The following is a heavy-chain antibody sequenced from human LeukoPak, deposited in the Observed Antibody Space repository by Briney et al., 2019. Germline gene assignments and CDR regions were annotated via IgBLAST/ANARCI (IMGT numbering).Heavy chain of an antibody. J-gene: IGHJ5*02. Sequence: PSETLSLTCTVSGGSISRYYWSWIRQPPGKGLEWIGYIYYSGSTNYNPSLKSRVTISVDTSKNQFSLKLSSVTAADTAVYYCARAYSSSPNWFDPWGQGTLVTVSS. D-gene: IGHD6-6*01. CDR2: IYYSGST. V-gene: IGHV4-59*01. CDR3: ARAYSSSPNWFDP. CDR1: GGSISRYY.